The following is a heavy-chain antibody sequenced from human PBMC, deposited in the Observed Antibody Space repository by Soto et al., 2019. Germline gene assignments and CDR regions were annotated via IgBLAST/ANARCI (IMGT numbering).Heavy chain of an antibody. CDR1: GFTFSSYA. CDR3: ARVRSPSGSYFPPTVYYYYGMDV. Sequence: PGGSLRLSCAASGFTFSSYAMHWVRQAPGKGLEWVAVISYDGSNKYYADSVKGRFTISRDNSKNTLYLQMNSLRAEDTAVYYCARVRSPSGSYFPPTVYYYYGMDVWGQGTTVTVSS. D-gene: IGHD1-26*01. V-gene: IGHV3-30-3*01. J-gene: IGHJ6*02. CDR2: ISYDGSNK.